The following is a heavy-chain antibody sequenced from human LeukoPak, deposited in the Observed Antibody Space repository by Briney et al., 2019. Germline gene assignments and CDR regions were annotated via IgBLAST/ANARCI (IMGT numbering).Heavy chain of an antibody. CDR3: ARQTGSGLFILP. Sequence: SETLSLTSAVYGGSFSGYYWSWIRQPPGKGLEWIGEINHSGTTNYNPSPKSRVTISVDTSKTQSSLRLSSVAAADTAVYYCARQTGSGLFILPGGQGTLVTVSS. CDR1: GGSFSGYY. D-gene: IGHD3/OR15-3a*01. J-gene: IGHJ4*02. V-gene: IGHV4-34*01. CDR2: INHSGTT.